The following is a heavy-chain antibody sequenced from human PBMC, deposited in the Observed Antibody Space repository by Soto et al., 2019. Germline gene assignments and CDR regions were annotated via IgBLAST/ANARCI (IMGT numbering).Heavy chain of an antibody. V-gene: IGHV3-33*01. CDR1: GFTFSSYG. CDR3: ARDGGVDFADFDY. D-gene: IGHD2-8*02. J-gene: IGHJ4*02. CDR2: IWYDGSNK. Sequence: PGGSLRLSCAASGFTFSSYGMHWVRQAPGKGLEWVAVIWYDGSNKYYADSVKGRFTISRDNSKNTLYLQMNSLRAEDTAVYYCARDGGVDFADFDYWGQGTLVTVSS.